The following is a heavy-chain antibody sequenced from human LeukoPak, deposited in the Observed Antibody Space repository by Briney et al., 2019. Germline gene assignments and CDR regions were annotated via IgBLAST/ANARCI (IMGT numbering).Heavy chain of an antibody. CDR3: ASPERSSGYYYEY. D-gene: IGHD3-22*01. J-gene: IGHJ4*02. CDR1: GGTFSSYA. V-gene: IGHV1-69*05. Sequence: SVKVSCKASGGTFSSYAINWVRQAPGQGLEWMGGIIPIFGTANYAQKFQGRVTITTDESTSTAYMELSSLRSEDTAVYYCASPERSSGYYYEYWGQGILVTVSS. CDR2: IIPIFGTA.